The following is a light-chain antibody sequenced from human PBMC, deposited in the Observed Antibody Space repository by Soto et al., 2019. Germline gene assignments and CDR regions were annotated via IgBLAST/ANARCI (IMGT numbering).Light chain of an antibody. Sequence: DIVMTQSPDSLAVSLGERATINCKSSQNVLYSSNNKNYLAWYQQKPGQPPKLLIYWASTRESGVPDRFSGSGSGTDFTLTISSLQAEDVAVYSCHQYHNIPYTFGQGTKLEIK. V-gene: IGKV4-1*01. J-gene: IGKJ2*01. CDR2: WAS. CDR1: QNVLYSSNNKNY. CDR3: HQYHNIPYT.